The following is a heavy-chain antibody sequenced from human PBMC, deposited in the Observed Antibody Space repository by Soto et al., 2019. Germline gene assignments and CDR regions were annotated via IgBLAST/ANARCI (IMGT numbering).Heavy chain of an antibody. CDR1: GYTFTSYA. D-gene: IGHD3-3*01. CDR3: ARDNPYYDFWSGYYTRSYYYGMDV. CDR2: INAGNGNT. Sequence: RASVKVSCKASGYTFTSYAMHWVRQAPGQRLGWMGWINAGNGNTKYSQKFQGRVTITRDTSASTAYMELSSLRSEDTAVYYCARDNPYYDFWSGYYTRSYYYGMDVWGQGTTVTVSS. J-gene: IGHJ6*02. V-gene: IGHV1-3*01.